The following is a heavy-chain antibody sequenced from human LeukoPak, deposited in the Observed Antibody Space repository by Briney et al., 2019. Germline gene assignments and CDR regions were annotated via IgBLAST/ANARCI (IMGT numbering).Heavy chain of an antibody. CDR1: GFSVSSKY. CDR2: LYSGGTT. Sequence: SGRSLRLSCAASGFSVSSKYMSWVRQAPGKGLDWVSVLYSGGTTYYADSVKGRFTISRDNSKNTLYLQMNSLRAEDTAVYYCALWGSAAAPFDYWGQGTLVTVSS. D-gene: IGHD6-13*01. V-gene: IGHV3-66*01. CDR3: ALWGSAAAPFDY. J-gene: IGHJ4*02.